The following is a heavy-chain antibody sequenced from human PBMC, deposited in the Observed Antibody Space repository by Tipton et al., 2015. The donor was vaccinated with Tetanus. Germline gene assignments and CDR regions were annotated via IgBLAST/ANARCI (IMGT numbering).Heavy chain of an antibody. Sequence: QLVQSGPEVKKPGASVKVSCKASGYTFTSYGLNWGRKAAGRGFEWMGWLNPKSGSAAYAPRFQGRVTMTTNTSITTAFMEVASLTYEDTAVYYCASGSSIRHGLDVWGHGPSVTVSS. V-gene: IGHV1-8*02. CDR3: ASGSSIRHGLDV. D-gene: IGHD2-2*01. J-gene: IGHJ6*02. CDR1: GYTFTSYG. CDR2: LNPKSGSA.